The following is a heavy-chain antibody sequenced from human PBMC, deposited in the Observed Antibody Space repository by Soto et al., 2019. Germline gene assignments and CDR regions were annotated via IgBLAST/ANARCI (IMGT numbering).Heavy chain of an antibody. J-gene: IGHJ4*02. CDR1: EFTLRGKP. V-gene: IGHV3-30-3*01. D-gene: IGHD5-18*01. CDR2: IPNDGSNK. CDR3: ARDRAHTATFDY. Sequence: QVQLVESGGGVVQPGRSRSLSGAASEFTLRGKPMHWARRPQGKGLEWVAVIPNDGSNKNYADSVKGRFTISRDNSKNTLYLQMNSLRAEDTAVYYCARDRAHTATFDYWGQGTLVTVSS.